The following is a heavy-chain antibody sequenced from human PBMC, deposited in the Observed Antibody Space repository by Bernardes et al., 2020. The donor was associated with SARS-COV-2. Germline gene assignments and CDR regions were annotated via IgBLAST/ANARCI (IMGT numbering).Heavy chain of an antibody. CDR1: GFTFSSYS. Sequence: GGSLRLSRAASGFTFSSYSMNWVRQAPGKGLEWVSSISSSSSYIYYADSVKGRFTISRDNAKNSLYLQMNSLRAEDTAVYYCARDVYGDPFMGMDVWGQGTTVTVSS. CDR3: ARDVYGDPFMGMDV. J-gene: IGHJ6*02. D-gene: IGHD4-17*01. CDR2: ISSSSSYI. V-gene: IGHV3-21*01.